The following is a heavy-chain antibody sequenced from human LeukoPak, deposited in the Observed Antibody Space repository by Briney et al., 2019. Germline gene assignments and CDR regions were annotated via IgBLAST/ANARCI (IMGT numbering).Heavy chain of an antibody. CDR3: ARGPIAAVAFFDY. J-gene: IGHJ4*02. D-gene: IGHD6-13*01. Sequence: ASVKVSCKASGYTFTNYAIHWVRQAPGQRLEWMGWINAGNGNTKYLQRFQGRVTITRDTSASTAYMGLSSLRYEDRAVFYCARGPIAAVAFFDYWGQGTLVSVSS. V-gene: IGHV1-3*01. CDR1: GYTFTNYA. CDR2: INAGNGNT.